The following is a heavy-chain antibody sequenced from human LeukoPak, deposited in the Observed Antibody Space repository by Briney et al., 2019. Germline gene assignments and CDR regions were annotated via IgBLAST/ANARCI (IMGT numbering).Heavy chain of an antibody. CDR3: AKDRIGYCSGGSCYSGVPPAYYYYGMDV. J-gene: IGHJ6*02. CDR2: ISYDGSNK. V-gene: IGHV3-30*18. Sequence: GGSLRLSCAASGFTFSSYGMHWVRQAPGKGLEWVAVISYDGSNKYYADSVKGRFTISRDNSKNTLYLQMNGLRAEDTAVYYCAKDRIGYCSGGSCYSGVPPAYYYYGMDVWGQGTTVTVSS. D-gene: IGHD2-15*01. CDR1: GFTFSSYG.